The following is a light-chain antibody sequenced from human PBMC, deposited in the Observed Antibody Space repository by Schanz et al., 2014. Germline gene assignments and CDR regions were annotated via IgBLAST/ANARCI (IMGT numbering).Light chain of an antibody. CDR2: GAS. V-gene: IGKV3-15*01. CDR1: QSVSSN. CDR3: QQSNTIPWT. J-gene: IGKJ1*01. Sequence: ENVLTQSPGTLSVSPGERATLSCRASQSVSSNLAWYQQKPGQAPRLLIYGASTRATGIPARFSGSGSGTDFTLTISSLQPEDIATYYCQQSNTIPWTFGQGTKVEIK.